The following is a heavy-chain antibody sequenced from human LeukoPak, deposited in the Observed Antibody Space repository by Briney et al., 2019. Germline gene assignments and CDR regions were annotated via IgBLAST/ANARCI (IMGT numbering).Heavy chain of an antibody. V-gene: IGHV3-48*03. CDR1: GLTFSSYE. D-gene: IGHD6-25*01. CDR3: ARGYSSGLAFDV. CDR2: ISTGGSSI. Sequence: GGSLRLSCAVSGLTFSSYEMNWVRQAPGKGLEWVSYISTGGSSIYYADSVKGRFTISRDNAKNSLYLHMNTLRAEDTAVYYCARGYSSGLAFDVWGQGTMVAVSS. J-gene: IGHJ3*01.